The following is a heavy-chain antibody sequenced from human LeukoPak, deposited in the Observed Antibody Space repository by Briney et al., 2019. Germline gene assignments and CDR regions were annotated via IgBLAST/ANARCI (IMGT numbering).Heavy chain of an antibody. CDR1: GFTFSSYG. J-gene: IGHJ4*02. CDR3: AKGGISSPLGMYYYDSSGYYSDY. D-gene: IGHD3-22*01. Sequence: GGSLRLSCAASGFTFSSYGMSWVRQAPGKGLEWVSAISGSGGNTYYADSVKGRFTISRDNSKNTLYLQMNSLRAEDTAVYYCAKGGISSPLGMYYYDSSGYYSDYWGQGTLVTVSS. V-gene: IGHV3-23*01. CDR2: ISGSGGNT.